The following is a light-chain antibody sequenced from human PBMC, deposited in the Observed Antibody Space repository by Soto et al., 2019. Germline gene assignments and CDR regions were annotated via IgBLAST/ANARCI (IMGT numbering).Light chain of an antibody. CDR3: QQDYRPSDTT. Sequence: AIRMTQSPSSLSASTGDRVTITCRASQGISSYLAWYQQKPGKAPKILIYAASTLPSGVPSRFSGSGSGTDFTLTISCLQSEDFATYYCQQDYRPSDTTFGQGTKVDIK. V-gene: IGKV1-8*01. J-gene: IGKJ1*01. CDR2: AAS. CDR1: QGISSY.